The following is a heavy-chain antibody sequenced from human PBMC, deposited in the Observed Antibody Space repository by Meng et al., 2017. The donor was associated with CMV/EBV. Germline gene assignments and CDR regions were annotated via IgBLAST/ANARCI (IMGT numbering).Heavy chain of an antibody. D-gene: IGHD1-26*01. CDR1: GFTFSSYS. J-gene: IGHJ6*02. CDR3: ARDDRSGSYYDYYYYGMDV. Sequence: LKISCAASGFTFSSYSMNWVRQAPGKGLEWVSSISSSSSYIYYADSVKGRFTISRDNAKNSLYLQMNSLRAEDTAVYYCARDDRSGSYYDYYYYGMDVWGQGTTVTVSS. CDR2: ISSSSSYI. V-gene: IGHV3-21*01.